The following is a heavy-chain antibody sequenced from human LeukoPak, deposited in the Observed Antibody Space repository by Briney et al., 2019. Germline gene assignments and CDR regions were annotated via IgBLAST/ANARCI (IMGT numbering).Heavy chain of an antibody. D-gene: IGHD6-13*01. Sequence: ASVKVSCKASGYTFTSYGISWVRQAPGQGLEWMGWISAYNGNTNYAQKLQGRVTMTTDTSTSTAYMELRSLRSEDTAVYYCAMLAKGSSWYPFDYWGQGTLVTVSS. CDR3: AMLAKGSSWYPFDY. J-gene: IGHJ4*02. V-gene: IGHV1-18*01. CDR2: ISAYNGNT. CDR1: GYTFTSYG.